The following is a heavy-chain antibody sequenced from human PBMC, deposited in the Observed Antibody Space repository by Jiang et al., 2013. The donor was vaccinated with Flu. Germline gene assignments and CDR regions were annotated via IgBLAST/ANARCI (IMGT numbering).Heavy chain of an antibody. J-gene: IGHJ6*02. Sequence: SGAEVKKPGASVKVSCKASGYTFTSYAMHWVRQAPGQRLEWMGWINAGNGNTKYSQKFQGRVTITRDTSASTAYMELSSLRSEDTAVYYCARDLTYCGGDCTREDYYYYGMDVWGQGTTVTVSS. V-gene: IGHV1-3*01. CDR1: GYTFTSYA. CDR2: INAGNGNT. CDR3: ARDLTYCGGDCTREDYYYYGMDV. D-gene: IGHD2-21*02.